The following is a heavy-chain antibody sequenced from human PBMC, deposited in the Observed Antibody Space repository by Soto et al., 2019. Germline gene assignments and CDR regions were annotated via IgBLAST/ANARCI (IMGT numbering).Heavy chain of an antibody. CDR2: IYSEGTP. J-gene: IGHJ6*02. CDR3: ARSTYYDILTRSYYYYAMDV. D-gene: IGHD3-9*01. Sequence: GGSLRLSCAASGFTVGSNYMSWVRQAPGKGLEWVSVIYSEGTPYYADSVKGRFTISRENSNNTLYLHMNNLRAEDTAVYYCARSTYYDILTRSYYYYAMDVWGQGTAVTVSS. CDR1: GFTVGSNY. V-gene: IGHV3-53*01.